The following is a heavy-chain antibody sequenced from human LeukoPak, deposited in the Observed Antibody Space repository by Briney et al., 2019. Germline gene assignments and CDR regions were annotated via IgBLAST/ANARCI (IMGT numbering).Heavy chain of an antibody. J-gene: IGHJ4*02. D-gene: IGHD2-21*02. CDR2: IYPGDSDT. CDR1: GYSFTSYW. Sequence: GESLKISCKGSGYSFTSYWIGWVRPMPGKGLEWMGIIYPGDSDTRYSPSFQGQVTISADKSISTAYLQWSSLKASDTAMYYCARSYCGGDCYNPNFDYWGQGTLVTVSS. CDR3: ARSYCGGDCYNPNFDY. V-gene: IGHV5-51*01.